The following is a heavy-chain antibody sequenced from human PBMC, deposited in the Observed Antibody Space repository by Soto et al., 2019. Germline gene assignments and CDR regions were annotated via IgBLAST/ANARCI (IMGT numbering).Heavy chain of an antibody. CDR1: GFTFSSYG. D-gene: IGHD1-1*01. Sequence: QVQLVESGGGVVQPGRSLRLSCAASGFTFSSYGMHWVRQAPGKGLEWVAVISYDGSNKYYADSVKGRFTISRDNSKNTLYLQMNSLRAEDTAVYYCATQLRSARPHYYYYGMDVWGQGTTVTVSS. J-gene: IGHJ6*02. CDR3: ATQLRSARPHYYYYGMDV. V-gene: IGHV3-30*03. CDR2: ISYDGSNK.